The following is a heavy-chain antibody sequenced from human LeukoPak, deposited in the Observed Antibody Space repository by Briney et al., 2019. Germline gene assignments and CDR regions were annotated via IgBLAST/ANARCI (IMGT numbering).Heavy chain of an antibody. V-gene: IGHV3-53*01. D-gene: IGHD5-24*01. CDR1: GFTVSSNY. CDR3: AKAPWLSHFFDY. CDR2: IYSGGST. Sequence: GGSLRLSCAASGFTVSSNYMSWVRQAPGKGLEWVSVIYSGGSTYYADSVKGRFTISRDNSKNTLYLQMNSLRADDTAVYYCAKAPWLSHFFDYWGQGTLVTVSS. J-gene: IGHJ4*02.